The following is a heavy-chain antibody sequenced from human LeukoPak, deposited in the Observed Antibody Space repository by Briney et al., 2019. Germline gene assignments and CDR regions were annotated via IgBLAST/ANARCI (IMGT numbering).Heavy chain of an antibody. CDR3: ARDHWTDY. D-gene: IGHD1-1*01. CDR2: IKEDGSEK. Sequence: GGSLRLSCAASGFTFSSYAMSWVRQAPGKGLEWVANIKEDGSEKYYVDSVKGRFTFSKDNAKNSLYLQMNSLRAEDTAVYYCARDHWTDYWGQGTLVTVSS. J-gene: IGHJ4*02. V-gene: IGHV3-7*01. CDR1: GFTFSSYA.